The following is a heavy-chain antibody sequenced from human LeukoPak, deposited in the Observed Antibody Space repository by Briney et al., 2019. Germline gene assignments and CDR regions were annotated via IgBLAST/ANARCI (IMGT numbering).Heavy chain of an antibody. CDR3: ARDGLRSEWSYFDY. D-gene: IGHD3-3*01. CDR1: GYTFDNYG. J-gene: IGHJ4*02. V-gene: IGHV1-18*01. CDR2: ISGYNRNT. Sequence: GASVKVSCKASGYTFDNYGISWVRQAPGQGLEWMGWISGYNRNTKYARRLQGRVIMTTDTSTSTVYMELRSLRSDDTAIYYCARDGLRSEWSYFDYWGQGTLVTVSS.